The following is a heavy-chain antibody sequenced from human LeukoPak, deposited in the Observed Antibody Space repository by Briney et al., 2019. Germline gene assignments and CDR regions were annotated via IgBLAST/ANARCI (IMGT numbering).Heavy chain of an antibody. V-gene: IGHV1-58*01. D-gene: IGHD3-3*01. Sequence: ASVKVSCKASGFTFTSSAVQWVRQARGQRLEWIGWIVVGIGNTNYAQKFQERVTITRDMSTSTAYMELSSLRSEDTAVYYCAAVMYYDFWSALGAFDIWGQGTMVTVSS. CDR3: AAVMYYDFWSALGAFDI. J-gene: IGHJ3*02. CDR2: IVVGIGNT. CDR1: GFTFTSSA.